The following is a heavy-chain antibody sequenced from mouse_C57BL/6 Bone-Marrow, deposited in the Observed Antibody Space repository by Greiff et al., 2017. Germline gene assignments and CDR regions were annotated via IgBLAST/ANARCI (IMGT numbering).Heavy chain of an antibody. CDR1: GFTFSSYA. CDR2: ISSGGDYI. CDR3: TRQLVQYYFDY. Sequence: EVNVVESGEGLVKPGGSLKLSCAASGFTFSSYAMSWVRQTPEKRLEWVAYISSGGDYIYYADTVKGRFTISRDNARNTLYLRMSSLKSEDTAMYYCTRQLVQYYFDYWGQGTTLTVSS. D-gene: IGHD4-1*02. V-gene: IGHV5-9-1*02. J-gene: IGHJ2*01.